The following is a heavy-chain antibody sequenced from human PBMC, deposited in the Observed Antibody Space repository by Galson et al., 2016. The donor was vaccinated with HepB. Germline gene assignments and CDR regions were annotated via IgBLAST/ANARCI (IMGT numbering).Heavy chain of an antibody. CDR2: ISSSSSYT. CDR1: GFSFSDYY. V-gene: IGHV3-11*06. J-gene: IGHJ1*01. D-gene: IGHD6-19*01. Sequence: SLRLSCAASGFSFSDYYMSWIRQAPGKGPERVSYISSSSSYTVYADSVKGRFTISRDNAKNSLYLQMNSLRAEDTAVYYCAREDGIAVAGTGYFQDWGQGTLVTVSS. CDR3: AREDGIAVAGTGYFQD.